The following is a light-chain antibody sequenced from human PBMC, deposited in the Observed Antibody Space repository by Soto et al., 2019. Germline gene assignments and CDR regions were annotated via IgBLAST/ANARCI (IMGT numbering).Light chain of an antibody. Sequence: DIQLTQSPSSLSASIGDRVIIPCRASQNIGTSLHWYRQKPGEAPQVLIYGASRLQDGVPSRFSGSGSGTEFALTISSLQPEDFATYYCQQSFSTPTFTFGPGTKVDI. CDR1: QNIGTS. CDR2: GAS. V-gene: IGKV1-39*01. J-gene: IGKJ3*01. CDR3: QQSFSTPTFT.